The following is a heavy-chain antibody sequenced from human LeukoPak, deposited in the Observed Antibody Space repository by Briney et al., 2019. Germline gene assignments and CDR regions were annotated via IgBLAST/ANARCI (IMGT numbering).Heavy chain of an antibody. CDR2: IYPVDSDT. Sequence: GESLKISCKGSGYAFPYYWIAWVRQMPGKGLEWMGIIYPVDSDTRYSPSFEGQVTISADKSISTAYLQWSSLKASDTAMYYCARATSLPGGQAAGTVGGMDYWGQGTLVTVSS. CDR1: GYAFPYYW. J-gene: IGHJ4*02. CDR3: ARATSLPGGQAAGTVGGMDY. V-gene: IGHV5-51*01. D-gene: IGHD6-13*01.